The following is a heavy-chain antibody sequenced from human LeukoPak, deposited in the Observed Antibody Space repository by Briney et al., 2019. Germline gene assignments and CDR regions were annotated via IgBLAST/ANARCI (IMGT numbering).Heavy chain of an antibody. Sequence: SETLSLTCTVSGGSISSYYWSWFRQPSGKGLDWIGRIYTSGSTDYNPSLKSRVTMSVDTSKNQFSMKLRSVTAPDTAVYYCPRRIATIRAFHIWGQATMVTVSS. J-gene: IGHJ3*02. CDR2: IYTSGST. V-gene: IGHV4-4*07. CDR3: PRRIATIRAFHI. CDR1: GGSISSYY. D-gene: IGHD5-24*01.